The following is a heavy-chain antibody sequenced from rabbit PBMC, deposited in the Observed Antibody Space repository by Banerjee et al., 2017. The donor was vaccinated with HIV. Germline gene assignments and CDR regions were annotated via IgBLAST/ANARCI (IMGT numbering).Heavy chain of an antibody. V-gene: IGHV1S40*01. CDR2: ISAADSGDT. J-gene: IGHJ4*01. Sequence: WVRQAPGKGLEWIAFISAADSGDTSYANWAKGRFTISKTSSTTVTLQMTSLAAADTATYFCARRNGYFNLWGQGTLVPS. CDR3: ARRNGYFNL.